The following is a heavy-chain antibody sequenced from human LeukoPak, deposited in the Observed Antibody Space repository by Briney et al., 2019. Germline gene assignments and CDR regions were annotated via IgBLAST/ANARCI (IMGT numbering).Heavy chain of an antibody. Sequence: SETLSLTCTVSGGSISFHYWSWIRQPAGKGLEWIGRMYTSGSSNYNPSLKSRVTMSVDTSKNRFSLKLSSVTAADTAVYYCATSLKYGFFDYWGQGTLVTVSS. CDR2: MYTSGSS. V-gene: IGHV4-4*07. CDR3: ATSLKYGFFDY. D-gene: IGHD3-10*01. J-gene: IGHJ4*02. CDR1: GGSISFHY.